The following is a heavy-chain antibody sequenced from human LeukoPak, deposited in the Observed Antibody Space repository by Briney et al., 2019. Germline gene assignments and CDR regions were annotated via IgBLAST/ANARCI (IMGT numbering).Heavy chain of an antibody. J-gene: IGHJ4*02. Sequence: SETLSLTCTVSGGSINNYYWGWIREPPGEGLEWIGYIYYRGSTNYNPSLKSRVTFSVDTSKNQFSLKLNSVTAADTAVYYCARGGDYGDLRYFDYWGQGTLVTVSS. CDR2: IYYRGST. D-gene: IGHD4-17*01. V-gene: IGHV4-59*01. CDR3: ARGGDYGDLRYFDY. CDR1: GGSINNYY.